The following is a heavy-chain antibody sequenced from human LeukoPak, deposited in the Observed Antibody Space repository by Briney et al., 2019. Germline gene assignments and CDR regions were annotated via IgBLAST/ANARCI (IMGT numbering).Heavy chain of an antibody. J-gene: IGHJ4*02. Sequence: ASVKVSCKASGYTFTGYYTHWVRQAPGQGLEWMGWINPNSGGTNYAQKFQGRVTMTRDTSISTAYMELSRLRSDDTAVYYCARVQVLLWFGIDYWGQGTLVTVSS. CDR3: ARVQVLLWFGIDY. V-gene: IGHV1-2*02. CDR2: INPNSGGT. CDR1: GYTFTGYY. D-gene: IGHD3-10*01.